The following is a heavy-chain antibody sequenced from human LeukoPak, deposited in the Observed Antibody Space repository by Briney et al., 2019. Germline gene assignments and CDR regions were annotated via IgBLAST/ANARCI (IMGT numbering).Heavy chain of an antibody. CDR2: IFPGDSDT. CDR1: GYSFTFYW. V-gene: IGHV5-51*03. Sequence: KKPGESLKISCKGSGYSFTFYWIGWVRQMPGKGLEWMGIIFPGDSDTAYSPSFQGHVTISADKSISTAFLQWSSLKASDSAMYYCASSESQTKFDYWGQGTLVTVSS. D-gene: IGHD1/OR15-1a*01. J-gene: IGHJ4*02. CDR3: ASSESQTKFDY.